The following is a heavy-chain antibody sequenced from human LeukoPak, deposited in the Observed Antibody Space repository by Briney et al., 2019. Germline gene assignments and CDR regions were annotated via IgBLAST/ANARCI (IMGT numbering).Heavy chain of an antibody. Sequence: TQSLTCTVSGGSISSGSYYWSWIRQPAGKGLEWIGRIYTSGSTNYNPSLKSRVTISVDTSKNQFSLKLSSVTAADTAVYYCASTGIAAAGSDYWGQGTLVTVSS. D-gene: IGHD6-13*01. J-gene: IGHJ4*02. CDR2: IYTSGST. CDR1: GGSISSGSYY. CDR3: ASTGIAAAGSDY. V-gene: IGHV4-61*02.